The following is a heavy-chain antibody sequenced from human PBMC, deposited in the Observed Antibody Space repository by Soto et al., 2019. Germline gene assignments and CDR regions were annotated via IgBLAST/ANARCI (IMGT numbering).Heavy chain of an antibody. CDR3: ARDLAAVPRAFDY. CDR1: GGSISSYY. D-gene: IGHD6-13*01. V-gene: IGHV4-59*01. CDR2: VYYTGTT. Sequence: SETLSLTCTVSGGSISSYYWSWIRQPPGKGLEWIGSVYYTGTTDYNPSLKSRVTISVDTSKTQFSLNLRSATAADTAVYYCARDLAAVPRAFDYWSRGTLVTVSS. J-gene: IGHJ4*02.